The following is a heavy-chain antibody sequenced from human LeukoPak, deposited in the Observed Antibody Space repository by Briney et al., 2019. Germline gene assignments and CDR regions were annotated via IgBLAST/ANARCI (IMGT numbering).Heavy chain of an antibody. J-gene: IGHJ4*02. CDR3: ARLYSSGSGY. D-gene: IGHD6-19*01. CDR2: IYPGDSDT. Sequence: GESLKISCKGSGYRFTSYWIGWVRQMPGKGLECMGIIYPGDSDTSYSPSFQGQVTMSADKSTSTAYLQWSSLKASDTAMYYCARLYSSGSGYWGQGTLVTVSS. V-gene: IGHV5-51*01. CDR1: GYRFTSYW.